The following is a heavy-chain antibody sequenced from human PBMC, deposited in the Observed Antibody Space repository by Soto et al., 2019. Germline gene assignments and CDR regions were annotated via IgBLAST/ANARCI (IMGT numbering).Heavy chain of an antibody. J-gene: IGHJ4*02. CDR1: GGSISSYY. Sequence: PSETLSLTCTVPGGSISSYYWSWIRQPPGKGLEWIGYIYYSGSTNYNPSLKSRVTISVDTSKNQFSLKLSSVTAADTAVYYCARVTYYYGSGSYGNFDYWGQGTLVTVSS. CDR2: IYYSGST. CDR3: ARVTYYYGSGSYGNFDY. V-gene: IGHV4-59*01. D-gene: IGHD3-10*01.